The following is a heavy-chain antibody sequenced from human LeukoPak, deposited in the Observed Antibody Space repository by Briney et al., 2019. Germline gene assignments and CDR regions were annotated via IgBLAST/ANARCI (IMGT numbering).Heavy chain of an antibody. CDR3: ARGGPWELLGYYFDY. D-gene: IGHD1-26*01. V-gene: IGHV3-53*01. CDR1: GFTVSSNY. Sequence: GGSLRLSCAASGFTVSSNYMSWVRQAPGKGLEWVSVIYSGGSTYYADSVKGRFTISRDNSKNTLYLQMNSLRAEDTAVCYCARGGPWELLGYYFDYWGQGTLVTVSS. J-gene: IGHJ4*02. CDR2: IYSGGST.